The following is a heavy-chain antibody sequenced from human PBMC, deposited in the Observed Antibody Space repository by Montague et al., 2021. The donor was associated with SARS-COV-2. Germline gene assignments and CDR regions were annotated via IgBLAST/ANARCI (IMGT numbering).Heavy chain of an antibody. Sequence: SETLSLTCTVSGGSISSYYWSWIRQPPGKGLEWIGYIYYSGSTNYNPSLKSRVTISVDTSKNQFSLKLSSVTAADTAVYYCARCPTIFGVVGGWFDPWGQGTMVTVSS. CDR2: IYYSGST. CDR1: GGSISSYY. J-gene: IGHJ5*02. D-gene: IGHD3-3*01. V-gene: IGHV4-59*01. CDR3: ARCPTIFGVVGGWFDP.